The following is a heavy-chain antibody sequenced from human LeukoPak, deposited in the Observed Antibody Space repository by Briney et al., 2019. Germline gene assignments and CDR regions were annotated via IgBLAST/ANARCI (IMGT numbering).Heavy chain of an antibody. V-gene: IGHV3-48*03. D-gene: IGHD3-22*01. CDR2: ISFSGNTI. J-gene: IGHJ4*02. CDR1: GFTFSDYT. Sequence: GGSLRLSCAASGFTFSDYTMNWVRRAPGKGLEWVSCISFSGNTIYYADSVKGRFTISRDNAKNSLYLQMNSLRAEDTAVYYCARPFLSYYDSTGYYPFDYWGQGTLVTVSS. CDR3: ARPFLSYYDSTGYYPFDY.